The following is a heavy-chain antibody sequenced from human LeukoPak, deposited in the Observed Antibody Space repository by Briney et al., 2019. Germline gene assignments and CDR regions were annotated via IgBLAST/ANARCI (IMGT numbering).Heavy chain of an antibody. CDR3: AKDDSGFGDHFDY. CDR2: ISYDGSNK. J-gene: IGHJ4*02. D-gene: IGHD3-10*01. V-gene: IGHV3-30*18. CDR1: GFTFSSYG. Sequence: PGGSLRLSCAASGFTFSSYGMHWVRQAPGKGLEWVAVISYDGSNKYYADSVKGRFTISRDNSKNTLYLQMNSLRAEDTAVYYCAKDDSGFGDHFDYWGQGTLVTVSS.